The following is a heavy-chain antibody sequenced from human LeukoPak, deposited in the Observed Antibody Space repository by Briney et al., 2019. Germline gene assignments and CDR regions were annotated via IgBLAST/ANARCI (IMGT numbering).Heavy chain of an antibody. D-gene: IGHD3-3*01. CDR3: ARGHNRSLPSGY. V-gene: IGHV4-34*01. Sequence: SETLSLTCAVYGGSFSGYYWSWIRQPPGKGLEWIGEINHSGSTNYNPSLKSRVTISVDTSKNQFSLKLSSVTAADTAVYYCARGHNRSLPSGYWGQGTQVTVSS. J-gene: IGHJ4*02. CDR2: INHSGST. CDR1: GGSFSGYY.